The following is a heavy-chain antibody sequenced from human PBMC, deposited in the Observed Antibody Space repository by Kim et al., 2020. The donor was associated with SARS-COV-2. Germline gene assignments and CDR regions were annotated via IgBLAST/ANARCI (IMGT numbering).Heavy chain of an antibody. CDR1: GGSISSSSYY. V-gene: IGHV4-39*01. CDR2: IYYSGST. Sequence: SETLSLTCTVSGGSISSSSYYWGWIRQPPGKGLEWIGSIYYSGSTYYNPSLKSRVTISVDTSKNQFSLKLSSVTAADTAVYYCARQRAYSYGLDPYYFDYWGQGTLVTVSS. J-gene: IGHJ4*02. CDR3: ARQRAYSYGLDPYYFDY. D-gene: IGHD5-18*01.